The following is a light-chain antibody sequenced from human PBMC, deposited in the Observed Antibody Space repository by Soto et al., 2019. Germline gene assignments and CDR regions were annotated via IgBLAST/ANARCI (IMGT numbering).Light chain of an antibody. V-gene: IGKV3-20*01. CDR3: QHYVERSTIT. CDR2: GAS. J-gene: IGKJ5*01. Sequence: ELVLPQSPGTLSLSPGERATLYCRASQSVSSRLAWYQQKPGQAPRLLVSGASSRATGIPDRFSGSGSGTDFTLTISRLEPQDFALYYGQHYVERSTITFGQGTRLEIK. CDR1: QSVSSR.